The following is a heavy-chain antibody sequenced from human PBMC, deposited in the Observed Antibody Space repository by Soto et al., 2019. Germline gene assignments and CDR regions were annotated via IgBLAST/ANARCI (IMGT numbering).Heavy chain of an antibody. Sequence: QLQLQESGPGLVKPSETLSLPCTVSGGSISSSSYYWGWIRQPPGQGLEWIGSIYYSGSTYYNPSLKSRVTISVDTSNNQFSLKLSTVTAANTAVYYCARQGYCSSTSCYVVDYWGQGTLVTVSS. V-gene: IGHV4-39*01. CDR2: IYYSGST. J-gene: IGHJ4*02. D-gene: IGHD2-2*01. CDR3: ARQGYCSSTSCYVVDY. CDR1: GGSISSSSYY.